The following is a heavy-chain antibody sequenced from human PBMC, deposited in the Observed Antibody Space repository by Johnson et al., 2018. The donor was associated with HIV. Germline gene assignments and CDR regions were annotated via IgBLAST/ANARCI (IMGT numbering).Heavy chain of an antibody. J-gene: IGHJ3*02. CDR3: AKLSDNDGFDI. D-gene: IGHD6-25*01. V-gene: IGHV3-9*01. CDR2: LSWNSGII. CDR1: GFAFDDYA. Sequence: VQLVESGGGLIQPGRSLRLSCAASGFAFDDYAMHWVRQAPGKGLEWVSGLSWNSGIIGYADSVKGRFTISRDNSKNTVFLQMNRLRAEDTTLYYCAKLSDNDGFDIWGQGTMVAVSS.